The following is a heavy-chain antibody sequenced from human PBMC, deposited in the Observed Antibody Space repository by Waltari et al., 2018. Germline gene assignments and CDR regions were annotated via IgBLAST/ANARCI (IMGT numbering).Heavy chain of an antibody. D-gene: IGHD3-16*02. CDR1: GGSFSGYY. CDR2: INHSGST. CDR3: ARANYVWGSYRYTARYFDY. J-gene: IGHJ4*02. Sequence: QVQLQQWGAGLLKPSETLSLTCAVYGGSFSGYYWSWIRQPPGKGLEWIGEINHSGSTNYNPSLKSRVTISVDTSKNQFSLKLSSVTAADTAVYYCARANYVWGSYRYTARYFDYWGQGTLVTVSS. V-gene: IGHV4-34*01.